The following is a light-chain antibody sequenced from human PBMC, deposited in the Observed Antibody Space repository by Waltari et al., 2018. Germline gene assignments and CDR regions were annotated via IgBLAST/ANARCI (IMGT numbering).Light chain of an antibody. CDR2: CAS. CDR1: QGINNY. J-gene: IGKJ3*01. Sequence: DIQMTQSPSSLSASVGDRVTITCRASQGINNYLVWFQQKPGKAPKSLIYCASSLRSGIPSRFSGSGSGTDFTLTISSLQPEDFATYYCQQYKSFPFTFGPGTEVDIK. V-gene: IGKV1-16*01. CDR3: QQYKSFPFT.